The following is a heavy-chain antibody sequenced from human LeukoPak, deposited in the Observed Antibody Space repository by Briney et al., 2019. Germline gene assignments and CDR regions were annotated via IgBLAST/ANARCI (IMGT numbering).Heavy chain of an antibody. V-gene: IGHV1-18*01. CDR3: ARDNRGASWSWFDP. J-gene: IGHJ5*02. D-gene: IGHD6-13*01. CDR1: GYTFTSYG. CDR2: ISGHNGNT. Sequence: ASVTVSCTPSGYTFTSYGISWVRQAPGQGPEWMGWISGHNGNTKYAQKFQDRVTMSTDTSTSTAYMELRSLTSDDTAVYYCARDNRGASWSWFDPWGQGTLVTVSS.